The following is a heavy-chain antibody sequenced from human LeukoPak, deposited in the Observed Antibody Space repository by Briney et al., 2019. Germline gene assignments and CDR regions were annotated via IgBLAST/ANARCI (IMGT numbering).Heavy chain of an antibody. J-gene: IGHJ5*02. CDR2: IYYSGST. D-gene: IGHD6-25*01. CDR3: ARAPGAATFDP. CDR1: GGSISSYY. Sequence: SETLSLTCTVSGGSISSYYWSWIRQPPGKGLEWIGYIYYSGSTNYNPSLKSRVTISVDTSKNQFYLKLSSVTAADTAVYYCARAPGAATFDPWGQGTLVTVSS. V-gene: IGHV4-59*01.